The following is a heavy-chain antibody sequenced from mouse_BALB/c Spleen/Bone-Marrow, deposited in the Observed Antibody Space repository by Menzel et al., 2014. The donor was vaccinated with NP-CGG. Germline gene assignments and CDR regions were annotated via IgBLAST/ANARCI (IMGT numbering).Heavy chain of an antibody. CDR3: TRYDYDPLYAMDY. Sequence: VQLQESGAELVKPGASVKLSCKASGYTFTSYYMYWVKQRPGQGLEWIGGINPSNGGTNFNEKFKSKATLTVDKSSSTAYMQHSSLTSEDSAVYYCTRYDYDPLYAMDYWGQGTSVTVSS. CDR2: INPSNGGT. CDR1: GYTFTSYY. J-gene: IGHJ4*01. D-gene: IGHD2-4*01. V-gene: IGHV1S81*02.